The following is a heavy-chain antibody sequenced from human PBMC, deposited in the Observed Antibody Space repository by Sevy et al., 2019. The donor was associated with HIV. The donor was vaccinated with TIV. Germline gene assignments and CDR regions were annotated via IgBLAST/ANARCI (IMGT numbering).Heavy chain of an antibody. V-gene: IGHV3-7*01. Sequence: GGSLRLSCAASGFSLNSYWMSWVRQAPGKGLEWVANIKQDGSVKYYVDSVKGRFTISRDNARNLLYLQMNSLGAEDTALYYGVRAIAADGSFWGQGTLVTVSS. CDR3: VRAIAADGSF. CDR2: IKQDGSVK. J-gene: IGHJ4*02. D-gene: IGHD6-13*01. CDR1: GFSLNSYW.